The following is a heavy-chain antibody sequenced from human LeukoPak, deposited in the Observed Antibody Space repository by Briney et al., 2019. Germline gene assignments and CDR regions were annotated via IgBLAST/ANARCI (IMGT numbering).Heavy chain of an antibody. V-gene: IGHV3-48*03. CDR3: ARVWYSGSYPLDY. J-gene: IGHJ4*02. Sequence: GGSLRLSCAASGFTFSSYEMNWVRQAPGKGLEWVSYISSSGSTIYYADSVKGRFTISRDNTENSLYLQMNSLRAEDTAFYYCARVWYSGSYPLDYWGQGTLVTVSS. D-gene: IGHD1-26*01. CDR1: GFTFSSYE. CDR2: ISSSGSTI.